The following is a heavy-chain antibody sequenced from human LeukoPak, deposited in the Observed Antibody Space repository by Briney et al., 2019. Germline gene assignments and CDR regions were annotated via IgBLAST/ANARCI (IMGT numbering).Heavy chain of an antibody. V-gene: IGHV3-53*01. D-gene: IGHD7-27*01. CDR3: ARELVSLGTGYFDL. Sequence: GGSLRLSCEASEFTVISAYMNWVRQAPGKGLEWVSGITGSSTWTYYADSVKGRFTISRDNSKNTLHLQMDSLRAEDTAIYYCARELVSLGTGYFDLWGRGTLVTVSS. CDR1: EFTVISAY. CDR2: ITGSSTWT. J-gene: IGHJ2*01.